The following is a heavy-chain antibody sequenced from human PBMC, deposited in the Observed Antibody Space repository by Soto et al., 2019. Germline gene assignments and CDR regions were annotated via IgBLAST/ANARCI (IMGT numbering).Heavy chain of an antibody. CDR3: ARDGAADSSGYARGMDV. CDR1: GGSFSGYY. D-gene: IGHD3-22*01. CDR2: INHSGST. Sequence: PSETLSLTCSVYGGSFSGYYWSWIRQPPGKGLEWIGEINHSGSTNYNPSLKSRVTISVDTSKSQFSLKLSSVTAADTAVYYSARDGAADSSGYARGMDVWCQGNTVT. V-gene: IGHV4-34*01. J-gene: IGHJ6*01.